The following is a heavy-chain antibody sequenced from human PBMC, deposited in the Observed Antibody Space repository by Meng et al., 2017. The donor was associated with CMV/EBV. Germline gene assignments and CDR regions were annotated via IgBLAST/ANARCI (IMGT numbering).Heavy chain of an antibody. D-gene: IGHD3-10*01. CDR3: AKDSVVFRYGSGSYPYFDY. CDR1: GFTFSSYW. V-gene: IGHV3-30*02. J-gene: IGHJ4*02. CDR2: IRYDGSNK. Sequence: GESLKISCAASGFTFSSYWMSWVRQAPGKGLEWVAFIRYDGSNKYYADSVKGRFTISRDNSKNTLYLQMNSLRAEDTAVYYCAKDSVVFRYGSGSYPYFDYWGQGTLVTVSS.